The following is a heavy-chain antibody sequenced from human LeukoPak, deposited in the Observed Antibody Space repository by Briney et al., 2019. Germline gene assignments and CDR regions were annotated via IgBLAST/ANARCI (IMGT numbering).Heavy chain of an antibody. V-gene: IGHV4-61*08. J-gene: IGHJ4*02. Sequence: SETLSLTCTVSGGSVSSGGFYWTWIRQPPGKGLEWIGYIYYSGSTNYIPSLRSRLTISVDTSKNQFSLKLSSVTAADTAVYYCAREDITGTASYFDYWGQGTLATVSS. CDR3: AREDITGTASYFDY. CDR2: IYYSGST. D-gene: IGHD1-7*01. CDR1: GGSVSSGGFY.